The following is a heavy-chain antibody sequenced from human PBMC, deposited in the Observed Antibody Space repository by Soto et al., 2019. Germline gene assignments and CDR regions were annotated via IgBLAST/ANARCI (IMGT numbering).Heavy chain of an antibody. J-gene: IGHJ6*02. Sequence: PGGSLRLSCAASGFTFSSYAMSWVRQAPGKELEWVSAISGSGGSTYYADSVKGRFTISRDNSKNTLYLQMNSLRAEDTAVYYCAKDTGPWPAPNQYYYYGMDVWGQGTTVTLSS. V-gene: IGHV3-23*01. CDR2: ISGSGGST. D-gene: IGHD5-12*01. CDR3: AKDTGPWPAPNQYYYYGMDV. CDR1: GFTFSSYA.